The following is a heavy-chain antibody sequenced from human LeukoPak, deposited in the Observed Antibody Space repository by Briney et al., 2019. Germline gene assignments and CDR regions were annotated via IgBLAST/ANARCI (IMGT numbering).Heavy chain of an antibody. D-gene: IGHD3-10*02. V-gene: IGHV3-21*01. Sequence: GGSLRLSCAASGFTFSSYSMIWVRQAPGKGLEWVSSISSSSSYIYYADSVKSRFTISRDNAKNSLYLQMNSLRAEDTAVYYGAITVRDFDYWGQGTLVTVSS. CDR3: AITVRDFDY. CDR2: ISSSSSYI. CDR1: GFTFSSYS. J-gene: IGHJ4*02.